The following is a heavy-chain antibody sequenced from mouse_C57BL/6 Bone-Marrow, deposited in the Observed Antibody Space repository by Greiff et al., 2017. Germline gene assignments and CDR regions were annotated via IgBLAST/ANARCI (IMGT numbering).Heavy chain of an antibody. D-gene: IGHD1-1*01. V-gene: IGHV1-50*01. CDR3: ARYDYYGSRGYFEV. CDR2: IGPSDSYT. CDR1: GYTFTSYW. Sequence: QVQLKQPGAELVKPGASVKLSCTASGYTFTSYWMQWVKQRPGQGLEWIGEIGPSDSYTNYKQKFKGEATLTVDTSASTAYMQRSSLTAEDSAVYYCARYDYYGSRGYFEVWGTGTTVTVSS. J-gene: IGHJ1*03.